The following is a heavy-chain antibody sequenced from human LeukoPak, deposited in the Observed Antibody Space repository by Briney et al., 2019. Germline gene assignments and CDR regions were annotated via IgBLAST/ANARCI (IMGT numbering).Heavy chain of an antibody. CDR2: ISSNGGTT. Sequence: GGSLRLSCAAAGFTFSSDAMHWVRQAPGKGLEYVSAISSNGGTTHYGNSVKGRFTISRDNSKNTLYLQMGSLRAEDMAVYFCARSSGYGYYFDYWGQGTLVTVSS. V-gene: IGHV3-64*01. CDR1: GFTFSSDA. J-gene: IGHJ4*02. CDR3: ARSSGYGYYFDY. D-gene: IGHD3-22*01.